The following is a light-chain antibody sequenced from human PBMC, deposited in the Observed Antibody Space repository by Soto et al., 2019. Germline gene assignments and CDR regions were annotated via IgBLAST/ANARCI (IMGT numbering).Light chain of an antibody. Sequence: DIQLTQSPSFLSASVGDRVTITCRASQAIGNSLAWYEQQPGKAPKLLIHTASTLGSGVPSRFSGSGSGTEFTLTISNLQPEGLAAYYCHQLRSYPPSFGPGTKVDFK. CDR3: HQLRSYPPS. J-gene: IGKJ3*01. V-gene: IGKV1-9*01. CDR1: QAIGNS. CDR2: TAS.